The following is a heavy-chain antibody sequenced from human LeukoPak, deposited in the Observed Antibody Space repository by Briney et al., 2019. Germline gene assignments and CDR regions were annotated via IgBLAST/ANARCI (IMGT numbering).Heavy chain of an antibody. CDR3: AKTQGRYGSGSYYTSSLDY. CDR2: ISSSSSTI. CDR1: GFTFSSYS. D-gene: IGHD3-10*01. J-gene: IGHJ4*02. Sequence: PGGSLRLSCAASGFTFSSYSMNWVRQAPGKGLEWVSYISSSSSTIYYADSVKGRFTISRDNAKNSLYLQMNSLRAEDTAVYYCAKTQGRYGSGSYYTSSLDYWGQGTLVTVSS. V-gene: IGHV3-48*01.